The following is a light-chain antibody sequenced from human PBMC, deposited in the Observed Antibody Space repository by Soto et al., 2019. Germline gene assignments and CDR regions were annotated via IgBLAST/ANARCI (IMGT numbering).Light chain of an antibody. CDR1: SSNI. CDR2: DNN. Sequence: QSVLTQPPSVSAAPGQKVPISCSGSSSNIVSWYQQLPGTAPQLLIYDNNKRPSGIPDRFSGSKSGTSATLGITGLQTGDEADYYCGTWDTRLSVVVFGGGTKLTVL. CDR3: GTWDTRLSVVV. J-gene: IGLJ2*01. V-gene: IGLV1-51*01.